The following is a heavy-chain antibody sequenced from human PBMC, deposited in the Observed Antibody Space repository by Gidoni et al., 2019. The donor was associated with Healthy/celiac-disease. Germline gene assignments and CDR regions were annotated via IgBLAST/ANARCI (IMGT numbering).Heavy chain of an antibody. D-gene: IGHD1-26*01. CDR2: ISSNGGST. CDR3: VKDQGGATNYYYYGMDV. J-gene: IGHJ6*02. Sequence: EVQLVEAGGGLVQPGGSLRLSGSASGFTFSSYAMHWVRQAPGKGLEYVSAISSNGGSTYYADSVKGRFTISRDNSKNTLYLQMSSLRAEDTAVYYCVKDQGGATNYYYYGMDVWGQGTTVTVSS. V-gene: IGHV3-64D*06. CDR1: GFTFSSYA.